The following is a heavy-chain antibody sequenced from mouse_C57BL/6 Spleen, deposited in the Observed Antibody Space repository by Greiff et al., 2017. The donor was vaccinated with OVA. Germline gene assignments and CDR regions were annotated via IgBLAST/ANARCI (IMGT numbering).Heavy chain of an antibody. V-gene: IGHV1-15*01. J-gene: IGHJ2*01. CDR3: TRGGIYYGNPRVYFDY. D-gene: IGHD2-1*01. Sequence: VQLQQSGAELVRPGASVTLSCKASGYTFTDYEMHWVKQTPVHGLEWIGAIDPETGGTAYNQKFKGKAILTADKSSSTAYMELRSLTSEDSAVYYWTRGGIYYGNPRVYFDYWGQGTTLTVSS. CDR2: IDPETGGT. CDR1: GYTFTDYE.